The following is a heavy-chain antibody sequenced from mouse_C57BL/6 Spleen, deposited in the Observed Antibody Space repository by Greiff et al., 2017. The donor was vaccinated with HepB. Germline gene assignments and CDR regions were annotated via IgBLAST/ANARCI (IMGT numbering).Heavy chain of an antibody. CDR1: GFTFSSYG. J-gene: IGHJ4*01. Sequence: EVKVVESGGDLVKPGGSLKLSCAASGFTFSSYGMSWVRQTPDKRLEWVATISSGGSYTYYPDSVKGRFTISRDNAKNTLYLQMSSLKSEDTAMYYCARSDDYGAMDYWGQGTSVTVSS. V-gene: IGHV5-6*01. CDR3: ARSDDYGAMDY. CDR2: ISSGGSYT. D-gene: IGHD2-4*01.